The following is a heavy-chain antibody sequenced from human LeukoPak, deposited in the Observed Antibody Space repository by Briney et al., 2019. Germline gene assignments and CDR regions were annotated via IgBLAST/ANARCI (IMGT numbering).Heavy chain of an antibody. V-gene: IGHV3-9*01. Sequence: GGSLRLSCAASGFTFSSYSMNWVRQAPGKGLEWVSGITWNSGKIAYADSVMGRFTISRDNAKNSLYLQMNSLKPEDAALYYCVKATSTYGDSDLWGGGTLVTVSS. D-gene: IGHD4-17*01. J-gene: IGHJ2*01. CDR2: ITWNSGKI. CDR3: VKATSTYGDSDL. CDR1: GFTFSSYS.